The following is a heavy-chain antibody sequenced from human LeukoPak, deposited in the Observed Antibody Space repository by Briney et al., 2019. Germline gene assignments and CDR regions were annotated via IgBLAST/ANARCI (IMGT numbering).Heavy chain of an antibody. CDR1: GDSISRNNY. CDR3: ARVPGYSYPWGYFDY. Sequence: SGTLSLTCVVSGDSISRNNYWSWVRQPPGKGLEWIGEISHSGNTNYNPSLKSRVTISVDKSKNQFSLKLSSVTAADTAVYYCARVPGYSYPWGYFDYWGQGTLVTVSS. J-gene: IGHJ4*02. V-gene: IGHV4-4*02. D-gene: IGHD5-18*01. CDR2: ISHSGNT.